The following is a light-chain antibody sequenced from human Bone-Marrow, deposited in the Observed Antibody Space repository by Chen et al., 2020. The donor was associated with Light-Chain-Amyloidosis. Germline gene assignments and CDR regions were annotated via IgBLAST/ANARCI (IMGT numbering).Light chain of an antibody. J-gene: IGLJ3*02. CDR3: SSHTSSDTWV. CDR1: SSDFGGYNF. CDR2: DVN. Sequence: QSALTQPASVSGSPGQSITIPCTGTSSDFGGYNFVSWFQQHPGKVPKVIIYDVNNRPSGVANRFSGSKSGNTDSLTLSGLQAEDEADDYCSSHTSSDTWVFGGGTKLTVL. V-gene: IGLV2-14*01.